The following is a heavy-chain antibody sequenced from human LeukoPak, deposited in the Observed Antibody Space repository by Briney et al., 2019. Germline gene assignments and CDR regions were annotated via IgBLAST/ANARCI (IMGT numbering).Heavy chain of an antibody. J-gene: IGHJ4*02. D-gene: IGHD2-15*01. CDR3: ARAGKRYCSGGSCYSSRPLDY. CDR2: ISYDGSNK. CDR1: GFTFSSYA. V-gene: IGHV3-30-3*01. Sequence: GGSLRLSCAASGFTFSSYAMHWVRQAPGKGLEWVAVISYDGSNKYYADSVKGRFTISRDNSKNTLYLQMNSLRAEDTAVYYCARAGKRYCSGGSCYSSRPLDYWGQGTLVTVSS.